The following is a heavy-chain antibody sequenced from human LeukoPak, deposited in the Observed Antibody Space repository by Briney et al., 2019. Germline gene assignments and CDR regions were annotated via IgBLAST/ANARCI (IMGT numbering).Heavy chain of an antibody. J-gene: IGHJ3*02. CDR2: ISGRGGDT. V-gene: IGHV3-23*01. D-gene: IGHD3-16*01. CDR3: AKDRAYHPDAFDI. CDR1: GFTFSSYA. Sequence: PGGSLRLSCVASGFTFSSYAMSWVRQAPGKGLEWVSGISGRGGDTYYADSVKGRFTISRDNSKNTLYLQMNSLRAEDTAVYYCAKDRAYHPDAFDIWGQGTMVTVSS.